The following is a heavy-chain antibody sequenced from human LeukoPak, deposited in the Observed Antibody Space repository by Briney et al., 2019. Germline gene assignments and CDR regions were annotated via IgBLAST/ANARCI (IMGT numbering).Heavy chain of an antibody. V-gene: IGHV3-23*01. J-gene: IGHJ4*02. D-gene: IGHD1-26*01. CDR2: ISGSCGST. CDR3: AKIRGLGATTRNYFDY. Sequence: PGGSLRLSCAASGFTFSSYAMSWVRQAPGKGLEWVSAISGSCGSTYYADSVKGRFTISRDNSKNTLYLQMNSLRAEDTAVYYCAKIRGLGATTRNYFDYWGQGTLVTVSS. CDR1: GFTFSSYA.